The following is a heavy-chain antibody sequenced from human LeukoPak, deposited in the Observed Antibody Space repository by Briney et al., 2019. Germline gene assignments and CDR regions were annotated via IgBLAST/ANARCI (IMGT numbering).Heavy chain of an antibody. CDR2: IWHDGSIK. CDR3: ARAVGPFDF. Sequence: PGGSLRLSCSASGFIFSTYGMHSVRQAPGKGLEWVAVIWHDGSIKYYADSVKGRFTISRDNSKNTLYLQMNSLRAEDTAVYYCARAVGPFDFWGPGTIVIVSS. V-gene: IGHV3-33*08. CDR1: GFIFSTYG. J-gene: IGHJ3*01.